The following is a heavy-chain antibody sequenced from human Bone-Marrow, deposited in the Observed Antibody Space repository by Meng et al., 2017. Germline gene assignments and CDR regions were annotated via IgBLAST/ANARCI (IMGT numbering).Heavy chain of an antibody. D-gene: IGHD5-18*01. V-gene: IGHV1-46*01. Sequence: ASVKVSCKASGYTFTSYYMHWVRQAPGQGLEWMGIINPSGGSTSYAQKFQGRVTMTRDTSKSTAYMELRSLRSDDTAVYYCARDKYSYGSGDAFDIWGQGTMVTVSS. CDR2: INPSGGST. J-gene: IGHJ3*02. CDR1: GYTFTSYY. CDR3: ARDKYSYGSGDAFDI.